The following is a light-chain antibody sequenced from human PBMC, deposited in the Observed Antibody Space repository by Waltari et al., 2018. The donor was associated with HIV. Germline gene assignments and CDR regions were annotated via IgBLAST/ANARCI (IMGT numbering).Light chain of an antibody. Sequence: QSVLTQPPSASGTPEQRVTFSCSGSSSNIGSNPVDWYQKLPGTAPRLLIYNNNQRPSGVPDRFSGSKSGTSASLAISGLQSEDEADYYCAAWDDSLNGHVLFGGGTKLTVL. CDR1: SSNIGSNP. CDR3: AAWDDSLNGHVL. J-gene: IGLJ2*01. V-gene: IGLV1-44*01. CDR2: NNN.